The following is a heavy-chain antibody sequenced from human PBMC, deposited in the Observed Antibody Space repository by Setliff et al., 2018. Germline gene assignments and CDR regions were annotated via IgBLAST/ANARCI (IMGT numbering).Heavy chain of an antibody. CDR2: ISSRSTYI. CDR1: GFDFSYYY. D-gene: IGHD3-10*01. Sequence: PGGSLRLSCAASGFDFSYYYMSWARQAPGKGLEWISSISSRSTYIYYADSLKGRFTISRDNAKNSLYLQMSSLRTDDTALYYCATARRGYHYGSGSLFDDWGQGTLVTVSS. CDR3: ATARRGYHYGSGSLFDD. J-gene: IGHJ4*02. V-gene: IGHV3-21*04.